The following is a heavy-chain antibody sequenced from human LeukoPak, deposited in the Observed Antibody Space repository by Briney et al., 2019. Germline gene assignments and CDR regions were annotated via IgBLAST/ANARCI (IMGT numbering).Heavy chain of an antibody. CDR1: GYTFNSYY. Sequence: ASVKVSCKASGYTFNSYYMHWVRQAPGQGLEWMGIINPSGGSTSYAQKFQGRVTMTRDMSTSTVYMELSSLRSEDTAVYYCARDTGVVVISNAFDIWGQGTMVTVSS. CDR3: ARDTGVVVISNAFDI. D-gene: IGHD2-15*01. J-gene: IGHJ3*02. V-gene: IGHV1-46*02. CDR2: INPSGGST.